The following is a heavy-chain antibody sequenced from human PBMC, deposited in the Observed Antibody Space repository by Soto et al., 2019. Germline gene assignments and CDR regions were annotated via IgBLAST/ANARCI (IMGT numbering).Heavy chain of an antibody. CDR1: GFTVSSNY. Sequence: EVQLVETGRGLIQPGGSLRLSCAASGFTVSSNYMSWVRQAPGKGLEWVSVIYSGGSTYYADSVKGRFTISRDNSKNTLYLQMNSLRAEDTAVYYCARAEWLRSAYDYWGQGTLVTVSS. J-gene: IGHJ4*02. CDR2: IYSGGST. V-gene: IGHV3-53*02. CDR3: ARAEWLRSAYDY. D-gene: IGHD5-12*01.